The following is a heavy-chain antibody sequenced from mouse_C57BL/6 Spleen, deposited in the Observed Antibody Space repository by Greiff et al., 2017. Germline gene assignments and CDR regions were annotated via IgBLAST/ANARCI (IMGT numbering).Heavy chain of an antibody. D-gene: IGHD4-1*01. J-gene: IGHJ2*01. V-gene: IGHV5-4*01. Sequence: EVHLVESGGGLVKPGGSLKLSCAASGFTFSSYAMSWVRQTPEKRLEWVATISDGGSYTDYPDNVKGRFTISRDNAKNNLYLQMSHLKSEDTAMYYCAREGTGTYFDYWGQGTTLTVSS. CDR1: GFTFSSYA. CDR3: AREGTGTYFDY. CDR2: ISDGGSYT.